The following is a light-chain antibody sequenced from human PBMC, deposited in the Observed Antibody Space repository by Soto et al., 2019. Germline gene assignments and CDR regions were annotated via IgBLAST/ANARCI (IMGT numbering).Light chain of an antibody. Sequence: QSVLTQPASASGSPGQSVTISCTGTSSDVGGYNYVSWYQQQPGKAPKLMIYEVSKRPSGVPDRFSGSKSGNTASLTVSGLQAEDEADYYCSSYAGSNNLVFGGGTKLTVL. CDR1: SSDVGGYNY. V-gene: IGLV2-8*01. J-gene: IGLJ2*01. CDR2: EVS. CDR3: SSYAGSNNLV.